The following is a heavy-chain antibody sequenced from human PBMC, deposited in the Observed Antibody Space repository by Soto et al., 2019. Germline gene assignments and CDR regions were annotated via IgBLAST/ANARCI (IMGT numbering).Heavy chain of an antibody. D-gene: IGHD4-17*01. CDR2: IYYSGST. CDR3: ASRGTVPFDAFER. CDR1: GGSISSSSYY. J-gene: IGHJ3*01. Sequence: QLQLQESGPGLVKPSETLSLTCTVSGGSISSSSYYWGWIRQPPGKGLEWIGSIYYSGSTYYNPSLNSRVTISVDTSKNQFSLKLSCVTAADTAVYYCASRGTVPFDAFERWGQGTMVTGSS. V-gene: IGHV4-39*01.